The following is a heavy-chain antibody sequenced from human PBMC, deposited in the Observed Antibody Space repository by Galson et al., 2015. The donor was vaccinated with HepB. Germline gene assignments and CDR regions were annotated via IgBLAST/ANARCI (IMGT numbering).Heavy chain of an antibody. CDR1: GGTFSSYA. J-gene: IGHJ5*02. D-gene: IGHD2-2*01. Sequence: SVKVSCKASGGTFSSYAISWVRQAPGQGLEWMGGIIPIFGTANYAQKFQGRVTITADESTSTAYMELSSLRSEDTAVYYCARRAVVVPAEDWFDPWGQGTLVTVSS. CDR3: ARRAVVVPAEDWFDP. CDR2: IIPIFGTA. V-gene: IGHV1-69*13.